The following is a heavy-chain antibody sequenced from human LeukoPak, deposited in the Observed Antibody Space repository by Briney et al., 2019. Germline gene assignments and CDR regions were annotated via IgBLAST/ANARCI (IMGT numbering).Heavy chain of an antibody. J-gene: IGHJ4*02. D-gene: IGHD6-19*01. CDR1: GFTFSSYW. Sequence: PGGSLRLSCAASGFTFSSYWMSWVRQAPGKGLEWVSYISPSSSTIYYADSGKGRFTISRDNAKNSLYLQMNSLRAEDTAVYYCAREHTPFGSGCTAAYWGQGTLVTVSS. CDR2: ISPSSSTI. CDR3: AREHTPFGSGCTAAY. V-gene: IGHV3-48*01.